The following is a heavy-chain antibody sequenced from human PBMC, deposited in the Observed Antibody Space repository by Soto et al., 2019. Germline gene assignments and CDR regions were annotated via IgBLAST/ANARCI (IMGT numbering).Heavy chain of an antibody. CDR1: GYTFKMFG. CDR2: ISVYTGNT. CDR3: ARTRRLYLNDEYGDYGASREES. V-gene: IGHV1-18*01. Sequence: QVQLVQSGAEVKKPGASVKVSCEASGYTFKMFGITWVRQAPGQGLEWLGWISVYTGNTDYAPKIQERVTLTTDTPPNTAYMEVRSLRSDDTAFYYCARTRRLYLNDEYGDYGASREESWGQGNLVTVSS. D-gene: IGHD4-17*01. J-gene: IGHJ5*02.